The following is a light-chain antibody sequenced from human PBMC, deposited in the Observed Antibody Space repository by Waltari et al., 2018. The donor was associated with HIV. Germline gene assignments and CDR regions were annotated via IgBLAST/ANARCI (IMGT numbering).Light chain of an antibody. Sequence: QTVVTQEPSFSVSPGGTVTLTCGLNSGSVSTTSFPSWYQQTPGQAPRTLIYSTNIRSSGVPDRFSDSILGNKAALTITGAQADDESDYYCLVHMGHGAWVFGGGTKLTVL. CDR3: LVHMGHGAWV. CDR2: STN. V-gene: IGLV8-61*01. J-gene: IGLJ3*02. CDR1: SGSVSTTSF.